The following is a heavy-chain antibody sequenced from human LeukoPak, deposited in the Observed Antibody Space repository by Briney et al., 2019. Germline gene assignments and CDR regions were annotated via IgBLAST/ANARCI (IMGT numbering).Heavy chain of an antibody. CDR3: ARDIEDSDLYRPLGY. D-gene: IGHD1-26*01. CDR2: FDPEDGET. CDR1: GYTLTELS. Sequence: GASVKVSCKVSGYTLTELSMHWVRQAPGKGLEWMGRFDPEDGETLYAQKFQGRVTMTADTSTDTAYMELSSLRSEDTAVYYCARDIEDSDLYRPLGYWGQGTLVTVSS. J-gene: IGHJ4*02. V-gene: IGHV1-24*01.